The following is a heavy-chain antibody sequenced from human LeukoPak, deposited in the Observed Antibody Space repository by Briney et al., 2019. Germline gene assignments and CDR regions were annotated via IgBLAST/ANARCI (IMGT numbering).Heavy chain of an antibody. CDR1: GFTFSSYG. D-gene: IGHD3-22*01. V-gene: IGHV3-30*18. J-gene: IGHJ4*02. CDR3: AKEGGYYDSSGYSYYFDY. Sequence: GGSLRLSCAASGFTFSSYGMHWVRQAPGKGLEWVAVISYDGSNKYYADSVKGRFTISRDNSKNTLYLQMNNLRAGDTAVYYCAKEGGYYDSSGYSYYFDYWGQGTLVTVSS. CDR2: ISYDGSNK.